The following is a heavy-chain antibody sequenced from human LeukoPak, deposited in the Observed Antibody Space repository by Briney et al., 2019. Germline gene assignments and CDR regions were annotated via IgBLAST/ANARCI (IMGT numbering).Heavy chain of an antibody. D-gene: IGHD4-17*01. J-gene: IGHJ4*02. V-gene: IGHV3-21*01. CDR3: ARDATVTDFDY. CDR1: GFTFSSYS. Sequence: GGSLRLSCAASGFTFSSYSMNWVRQAPGKGLEWVSSISSSSYIYHADSVKGRFTISRDNAKNSLYLQMNSLRAEDTAVYYCARDATVTDFDYWGQGTLVTVSS. CDR2: ISSSSYI.